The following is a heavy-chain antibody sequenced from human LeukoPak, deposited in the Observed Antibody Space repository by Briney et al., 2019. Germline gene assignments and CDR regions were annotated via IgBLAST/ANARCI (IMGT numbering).Heavy chain of an antibody. Sequence: GGSLRLSCAASGFTFRTYWMSWIRQAPGKEPEWVADINQDGSEEYYLQSVRGRFTVSRDNAQNAVFLQMTNLRVDDTAVYYCARWKMELQRNAFDFWGQGTVVTVSS. V-gene: IGHV3-7*01. CDR3: ARWKMELQRNAFDF. D-gene: IGHD1-26*01. CDR2: INQDGSEE. J-gene: IGHJ3*01. CDR1: GFTFRTYW.